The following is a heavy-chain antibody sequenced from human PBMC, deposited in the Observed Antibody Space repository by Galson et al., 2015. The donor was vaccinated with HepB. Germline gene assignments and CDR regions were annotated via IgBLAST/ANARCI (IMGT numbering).Heavy chain of an antibody. CDR3: AKGKGYCSSTSCYPDNY. D-gene: IGHD2-2*01. CDR2: ISYDGSNK. J-gene: IGHJ4*02. CDR1: GFTFSSYA. V-gene: IGHV3-30*18. Sequence: SLRLSCAASGFTFSSYAMSWVRQAPGKGLEWVAVISYDGSNKHYADSVKGRFTISRDNSKNTLYLEMNSLRAEDTAVYYCAKGKGYCSSTSCYPDNYWGQGILVTVSS.